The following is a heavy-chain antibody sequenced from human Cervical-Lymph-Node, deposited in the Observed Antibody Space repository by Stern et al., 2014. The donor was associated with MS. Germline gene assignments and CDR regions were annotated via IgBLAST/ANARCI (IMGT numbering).Heavy chain of an antibody. Sequence: VQLMQSGGGLVKPGRSLRLSCSASGFTFGDYAMSWFRQAPGKGLEWVGFIRSKAYGGTTEYAASVKGRFTISRDDSKSIAYLQMNSLKTEDTAVYYCTRGVTIFGVVGGAFDPWGQGTLVTVSS. CDR3: TRGVTIFGVVGGAFDP. D-gene: IGHD3-3*01. J-gene: IGHJ5*02. V-gene: IGHV3-49*05. CDR2: IRSKAYGGTT. CDR1: GFTFGDYA.